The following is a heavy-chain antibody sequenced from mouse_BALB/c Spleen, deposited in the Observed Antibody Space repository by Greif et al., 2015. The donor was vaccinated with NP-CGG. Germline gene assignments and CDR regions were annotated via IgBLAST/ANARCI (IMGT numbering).Heavy chain of an antibody. J-gene: IGHJ3*01. CDR3: ARTGYYSFAY. Sequence: QVQLQQSGPGLVQPSQSLSITCTVSGFSLTSYGVHWVRQSPGKGLEWLGVIWSGGSTDYNAAFISRLSISKDNSKSQVFFKMNSLQADVTAIYYCARTGYYSFAYWGQGTLVTVSA. CDR1: GFSLTSYG. D-gene: IGHD2-3*01. V-gene: IGHV2-4-1*01. CDR2: IWSGGST.